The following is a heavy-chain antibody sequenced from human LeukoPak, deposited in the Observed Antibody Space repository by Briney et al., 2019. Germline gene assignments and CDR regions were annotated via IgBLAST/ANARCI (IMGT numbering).Heavy chain of an antibody. J-gene: IGHJ3*01. CDR1: GGSMSSYY. CDR2: IYDSGST. CDR3: ARLGALHDAFDV. D-gene: IGHD3-16*01. Sequence: SETLSLTCYVSGGSMSSYYCSWIRQPPGKGLEWIGYIYDSGSTNYNPSLKSRVTISVDTSKNQFSLRVTSLTAADTAVYYCARLGALHDAFDVWGQGTLVTVSS. V-gene: IGHV4-59*12.